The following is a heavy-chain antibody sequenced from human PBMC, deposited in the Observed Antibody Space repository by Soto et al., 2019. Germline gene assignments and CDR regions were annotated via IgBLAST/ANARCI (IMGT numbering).Heavy chain of an antibody. CDR3: ASLTSSWQRDFDY. D-gene: IGHD6-13*01. V-gene: IGHV3-23*01. CDR2: ISGSGGST. CDR1: GFTFSTYA. Sequence: GGSLRLSCAASGFTFSTYAMSWVRQAPRKGLEWVSAISGSGGSTFYADSVKGRFTISRDNSKNTVYLQMNSLRAEDTAIYYCASLTSSWQRDFDYWGQGTLVTVSS. J-gene: IGHJ4*02.